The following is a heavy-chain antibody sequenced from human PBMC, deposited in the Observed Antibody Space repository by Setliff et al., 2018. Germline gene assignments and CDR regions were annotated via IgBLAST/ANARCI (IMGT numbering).Heavy chain of an antibody. CDR3: AREGKEGFGELPDYYYYYMDV. J-gene: IGHJ6*03. CDR1: GFIFSDYY. Sequence: PGGSLRLSCAASGFIFSDYYMSWIRQAPGKGLECISYITSSGNTIYYADSVKGRFTISRDSAKKELYLQMNSLRAEDTAVYYCAREGKEGFGELPDYYYYYMDVWGKGTTVTVSS. V-gene: IGHV3-11*04. D-gene: IGHD3-10*01. CDR2: ITSSGNTI.